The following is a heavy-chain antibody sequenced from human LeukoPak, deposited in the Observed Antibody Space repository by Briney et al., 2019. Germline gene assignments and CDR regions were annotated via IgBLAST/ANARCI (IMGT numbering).Heavy chain of an antibody. J-gene: IGHJ3*01. D-gene: IGHD2-21*02. CDR3: ERDCGGDCYWGNAFDV. CDR2: IIPIVDTS. V-gene: IGHV1-69*04. Sequence: SVKVSCKASGGTLSSYAINWVRQAPGQGLEWMGRIIPIVDTSNFAEKFQGRVTISADTSTGTAYMELSSLRSEDTAVYYCERDCGGDCYWGNAFDVWGQGTIVTVSS. CDR1: GGTLSSYA.